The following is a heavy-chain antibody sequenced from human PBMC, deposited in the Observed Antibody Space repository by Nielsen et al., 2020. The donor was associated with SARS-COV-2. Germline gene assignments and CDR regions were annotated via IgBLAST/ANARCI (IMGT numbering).Heavy chain of an antibody. CDR1: GGSISSGDYS. J-gene: IGHJ6*02. Sequence: SETLSLTCAVSGGSISSGDYSWSWIRQPPGKGLEWIGYIHYSGNTYYNPSLKSRVTISVDTSMNQFSLKLSSVTAADTAVYYCARSYVLTAYYGMDVWGQGTTVTVSS. D-gene: IGHD3-9*01. CDR2: IHYSGNT. CDR3: ARSYVLTAYYGMDV. V-gene: IGHV4-30-4*07.